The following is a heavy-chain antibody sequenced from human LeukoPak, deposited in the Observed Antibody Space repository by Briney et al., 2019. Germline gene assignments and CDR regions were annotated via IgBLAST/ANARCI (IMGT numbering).Heavy chain of an antibody. CDR3: RGRPRFWSGTNAASRDYYYYYMDV. V-gene: IGHV4-39*07. CDR1: GGSISSSSYY. J-gene: IGHJ6*03. D-gene: IGHD3-3*01. Sequence: PSETLSLTCTVSGGSISSSSYYWGWIRQPPGKGLEWIGSIYYIGSTSYHPSLGSRVTISVDTSKNQFSLKLSSVTAADTAVYYCRGRPRFWSGTNAASRDYYYYYMDVWGKGTTVTVSS. CDR2: IYYIGST.